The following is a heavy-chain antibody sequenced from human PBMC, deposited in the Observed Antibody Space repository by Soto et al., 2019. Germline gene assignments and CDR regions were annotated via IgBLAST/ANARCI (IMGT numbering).Heavy chain of an antibody. CDR3: ARRPLWSGLSDYYYMDV. D-gene: IGHD3-3*01. J-gene: IGHJ6*03. V-gene: IGHV3-48*01. CDR2: ISSASSTT. Sequence: EEQLVESGGALVQPGGSLRLSCAASGFTFNRFGMNWVRQAPGKGLEWISYISSASSTTQYAESVEGRFTISRDNVRDSLYLQMSSLRVEDTAVYYCARRPLWSGLSDYYYMDVWGKGTTVTVSS. CDR1: GFTFNRFG.